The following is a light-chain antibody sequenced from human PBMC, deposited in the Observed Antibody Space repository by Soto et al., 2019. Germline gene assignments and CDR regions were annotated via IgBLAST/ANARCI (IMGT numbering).Light chain of an antibody. Sequence: QSALTQPPSASGSPGQSVTISCTGTISDVGGYNYVSWFQQHPGKAPKLMIYEVNKRPSGVPGRFSGSKSGNTASLTVSGLQAEDEADYYCSSFAGSDNVVFGGGTQLTVL. V-gene: IGLV2-8*01. CDR1: ISDVGGYNY. J-gene: IGLJ7*01. CDR2: EVN. CDR3: SSFAGSDNVV.